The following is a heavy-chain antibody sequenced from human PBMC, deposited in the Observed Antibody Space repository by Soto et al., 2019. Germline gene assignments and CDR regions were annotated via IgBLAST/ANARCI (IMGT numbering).Heavy chain of an antibody. D-gene: IGHD5-18*01. CDR1: GFTFDDYA. V-gene: IGHV3-9*01. CDR3: AKDREVVDTAMVTQGDAGGFDY. CDR2: ISWNSGSI. Sequence: GGSLRLSCAASGFTFDDYAMHWVRQAPGKGLEWVSGISWNSGSIGYADSVKGRFTISRDNAKNSLYLQMNSLRAEDTALYYCAKDREVVDTAMVTQGDAGGFDYWGQGTLVTGSS. J-gene: IGHJ4*02.